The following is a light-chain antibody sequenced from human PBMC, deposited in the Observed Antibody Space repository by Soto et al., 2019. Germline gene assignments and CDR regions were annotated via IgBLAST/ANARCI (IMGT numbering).Light chain of an antibody. CDR2: GAS. J-gene: IGKJ1*01. CDR1: QNINSDY. V-gene: IGKV3-20*01. Sequence: EIVLTQSPGTPSLSPGERATLSCRASQNINSDYFAWYQQKPGQAPRLLIYGASSRATGIPDRFSGSGSGTDFTRTISTLEPEDFAVYYCRQRQSWPRTFGQGTKVDIK. CDR3: RQRQSWPRT.